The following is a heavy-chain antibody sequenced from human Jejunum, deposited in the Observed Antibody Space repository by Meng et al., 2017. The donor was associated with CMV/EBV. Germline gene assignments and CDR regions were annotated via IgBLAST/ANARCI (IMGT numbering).Heavy chain of an antibody. V-gene: IGHV3-53*01. Sequence: VSDNAMSWVRQAPGKGLEWVAGLYTFGTTSYADSVKGRFTFSRDSSKNTLYLQMDSLRAEDTAVYYCSREKFCTPACSSVFDHWGQGTLVTVSS. D-gene: IGHD2-8*01. J-gene: IGHJ4*02. CDR1: VSDNA. CDR3: SREKFCTPACSSVFDH. CDR2: LYTFGTT.